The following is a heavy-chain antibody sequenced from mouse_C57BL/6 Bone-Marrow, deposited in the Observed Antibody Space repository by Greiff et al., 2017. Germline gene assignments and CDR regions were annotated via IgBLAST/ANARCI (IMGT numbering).Heavy chain of an antibody. D-gene: IGHD2-10*02. V-gene: IGHV5-4*01. J-gene: IGHJ4*01. CDR2: ISDGGSYT. CDR1: GFTFSSYA. CDR3: ARERYDYYAMDY. Sequence: EVKLMESGGGLVKPGGSLKLSCAASGFTFSSYAMSWVRQTPEKRLEWVATISDGGSYTYYPDNVKGRFTISRDNAKNTLYLQMSHLKSEDTAMYYCARERYDYYAMDYWGQGTSVTVSS.